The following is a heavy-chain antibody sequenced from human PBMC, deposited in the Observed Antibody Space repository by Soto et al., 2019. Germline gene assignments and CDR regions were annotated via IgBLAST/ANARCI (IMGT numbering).Heavy chain of an antibody. CDR1: GLSLTTSGVG. Sequence: QITLKESGPTVVKPTQTLTLTCTLSGLSLTTSGVGVGWIRQPPGEALEWLALIYWDEQKRYSPSPRSRLTITRDTAKNHVVLTMTNMDPVDTATYYCAHRQTAVAGAFDFWGQGTLVSVSS. CDR2: IYWDEQK. D-gene: IGHD6-19*01. V-gene: IGHV2-5*02. J-gene: IGHJ4*02. CDR3: AHRQTAVAGAFDF.